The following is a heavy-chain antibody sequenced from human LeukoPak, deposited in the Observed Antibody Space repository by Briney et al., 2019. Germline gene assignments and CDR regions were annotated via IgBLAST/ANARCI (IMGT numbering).Heavy chain of an antibody. CDR2: IWYDGSYK. V-gene: IGHV3-33*06. D-gene: IGHD6-13*01. Sequence: PGGSLRLSCGASGFTFINYGMHWVRQAPGKGLDWVAVIWYDGSYKYYADSVQGRFTISRDNSKNTLYLQMNSLRAEDTAVYYCAKVVQYTAATGTGLDYWGQGTLVTVSS. CDR1: GFTFINYG. CDR3: AKVVQYTAATGTGLDY. J-gene: IGHJ4*02.